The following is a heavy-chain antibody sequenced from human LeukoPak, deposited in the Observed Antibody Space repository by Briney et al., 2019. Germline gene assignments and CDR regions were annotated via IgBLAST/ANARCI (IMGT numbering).Heavy chain of an antibody. CDR1: GFTFSSYS. Sequence: GGSLRLSCAASGFTFSSYSMNWVRQAPGKGLEWVSSISSSSSYIYYADSVKGRFTISGDNAKNSLYLQMNSLRAEDTAVYYCARDEAGKDAFDIWGQGTMVTVSS. CDR2: ISSSSSYI. CDR3: ARDEAGKDAFDI. D-gene: IGHD6-19*01. V-gene: IGHV3-21*01. J-gene: IGHJ3*02.